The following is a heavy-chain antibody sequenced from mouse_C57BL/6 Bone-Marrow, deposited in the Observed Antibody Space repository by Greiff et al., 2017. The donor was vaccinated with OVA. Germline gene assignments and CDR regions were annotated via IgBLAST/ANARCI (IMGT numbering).Heavy chain of an antibody. CDR3: TRWGYYGSSYHFDY. J-gene: IGHJ2*01. V-gene: IGHV1-64*01. D-gene: IGHD1-1*01. Sequence: QVQLQQPGAELVKPGASVKLSCKASGYTFTSYWMHWVKQRPGQGLEWIGMIHPNSGSTNYNEKFKSKATLTEDKSSSTAYMQLSSLTSEDSAVYYCTRWGYYGSSYHFDYWGQGTTLTVSS. CDR2: IHPNSGST. CDR1: GYTFTSYW.